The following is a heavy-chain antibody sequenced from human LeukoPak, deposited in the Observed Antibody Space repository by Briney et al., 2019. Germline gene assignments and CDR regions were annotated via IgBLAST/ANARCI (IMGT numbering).Heavy chain of an antibody. CDR1: GGSISTGHYY. CDR3: ARAVGEPGAEHFQR. Sequence: SETLSLTCTVSGGSISTGHYYWSWIRQPPGKGLEWIGSIFYSGSTYYNPSLKSRVTIPVDTSKKQFSLTLSSVPAGDPGVYYCARAVGEPGAEHFQRWGQGTLVTVSS. CDR2: IFYSGST. V-gene: IGHV4-39*01. D-gene: IGHD3-10*01. J-gene: IGHJ1*01.